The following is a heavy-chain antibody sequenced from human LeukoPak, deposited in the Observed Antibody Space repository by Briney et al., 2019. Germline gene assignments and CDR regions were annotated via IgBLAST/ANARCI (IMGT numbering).Heavy chain of an antibody. V-gene: IGHV3-43*01. CDR2: ISWDGGST. D-gene: IGHD6-13*01. CDR3: AKDIGYNSWYFDY. J-gene: IGHJ4*02. CDR1: GFTFSDYA. Sequence: GGSLRLSCAASGFTFSDYAMPWVRQAPGKGLEWVSPISWDGGSTYYADSVKGRFTISRDNSKNSLYLQMNSLRTEDTALYSCAKDIGYNSWYFDYWGQGTLVTVSS.